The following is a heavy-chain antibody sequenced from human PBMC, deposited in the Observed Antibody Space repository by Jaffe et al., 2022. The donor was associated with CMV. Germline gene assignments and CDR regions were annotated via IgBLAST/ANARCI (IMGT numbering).Heavy chain of an antibody. Sequence: QVQLVQSGAEVKEPGASVKVSCKASGYTFTAYYMHWVRQAPGQGPEYMGMFDPSGGATTYAQKFRGRVTMTKDTSTSTAYMELSGLRSEDTAVYYCAREFSNTGTCCYFDFWGQGSLVTVSS. D-gene: IGHD2-8*02. J-gene: IGHJ4*02. CDR2: FDPSGGAT. V-gene: IGHV1-46*01. CDR3: AREFSNTGTCCYFDF. CDR1: GYTFTAYY.